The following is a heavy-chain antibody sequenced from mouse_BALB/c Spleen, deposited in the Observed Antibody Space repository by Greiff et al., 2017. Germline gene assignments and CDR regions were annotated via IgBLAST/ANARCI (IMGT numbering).Heavy chain of an antibody. CDR3: ARGGYDSYWYFDV. D-gene: IGHD2-2*01. V-gene: IGHV14-3*02. CDR1: GFNIKDTY. Sequence: EVQLQQSGAELVKPGASVKLSCTASGFNIKDTYMHWVKQRPEQGLEWIGRIDPANGNTKYDPKFQGKATITADTSSNTAYLQLSSLTSEDTAVYYCARGGYDSYWYFDVWGAGTTVTVSS. CDR2: IDPANGNT. J-gene: IGHJ1*01.